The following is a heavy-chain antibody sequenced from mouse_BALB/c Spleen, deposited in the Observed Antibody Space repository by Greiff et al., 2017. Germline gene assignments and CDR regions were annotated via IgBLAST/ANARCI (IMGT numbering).Heavy chain of an antibody. J-gene: IGHJ1*01. CDR1: GYSITSDYA. V-gene: IGHV3-2*02. CDR3: ASPYWYFDV. Sequence: EVKLMESGPGLVKPSQSLSLTCTVTGYSITSDYAWNWIRQFPGNKLEWMGYISYSGSTSYNPSLKSRISITRDTSKNQFFLQLNSVTTEDTATYYCASPYWYFDVWGAGTTVTVSS. CDR2: ISYSGST.